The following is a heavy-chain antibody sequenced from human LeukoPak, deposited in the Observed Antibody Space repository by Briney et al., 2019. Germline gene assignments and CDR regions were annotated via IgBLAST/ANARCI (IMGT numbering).Heavy chain of an antibody. J-gene: IGHJ4*02. Sequence: SETLSLTCGVSGGFVSSTNWWTWVRQPPGKGLEWIGEVHLDGRTNYNPSLESRLTMSVDLSENHISLKLTSVTAADTAVYYCAREGGFYRSLDYSGQGILVTVSS. V-gene: IGHV4-4*02. D-gene: IGHD3-3*01. CDR3: AREGGFYRSLDY. CDR1: GGFVSSTNW. CDR2: VHLDGRT.